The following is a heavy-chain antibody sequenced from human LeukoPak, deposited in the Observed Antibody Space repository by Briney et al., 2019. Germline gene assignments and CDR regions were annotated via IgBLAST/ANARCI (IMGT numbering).Heavy chain of an antibody. V-gene: IGHV1-69*06. CDR2: IIPIFGTA. CDR3: ARDRGGYSYGLPLAY. Sequence: ASVKVSCKASGGTFSSYAISWVRQAPGQGLEWMGGIIPIFGTANYAQKFQGRVTITADKSTSTAYMELSSLRSGDTAVYYCARDRGGYSYGLPLAYWGQGTLVTVSS. D-gene: IGHD5-18*01. CDR1: GGTFSSYA. J-gene: IGHJ4*02.